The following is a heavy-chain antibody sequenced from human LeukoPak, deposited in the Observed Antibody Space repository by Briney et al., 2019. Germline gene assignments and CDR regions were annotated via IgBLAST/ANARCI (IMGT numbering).Heavy chain of an antibody. V-gene: IGHV4-59*01. Sequence: SETLSLTCTVSGGSISSYYWSWIRQPPGKGLEWIGYIYYSGSTNYNPSLKSRVTISVDTSKNQFPLKLSSVTAADTAVYYCARAFVVDSSEKPEIHFDYWGQGTLVTVSS. CDR3: ARAFVVDSSEKPEIHFDY. CDR1: GGSISSYY. CDR2: IYYSGST. D-gene: IGHD3-22*01. J-gene: IGHJ4*02.